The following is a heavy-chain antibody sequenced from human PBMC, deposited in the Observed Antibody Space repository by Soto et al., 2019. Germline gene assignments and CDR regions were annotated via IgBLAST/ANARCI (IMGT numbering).Heavy chain of an antibody. J-gene: IGHJ4*02. CDR2: ISPLNGNT. Sequence: ASVKVSCKSSGYPFTHYGITWIRQAPGQGLEWMGWISPLNGNTNYAQKLQGRVTMTTDTSTSTAYMELRSLRSDDTAVYYCARVSPMVRGVDYWGQGTLVTVSS. CDR1: GYPFTHYG. V-gene: IGHV1-18*01. D-gene: IGHD3-10*01. CDR3: ARVSPMVRGVDY.